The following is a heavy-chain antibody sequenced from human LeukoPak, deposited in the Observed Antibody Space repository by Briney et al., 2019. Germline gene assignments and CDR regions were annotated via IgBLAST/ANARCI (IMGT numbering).Heavy chain of an antibody. Sequence: SETLSLTCTVSGGSIGSGSYYWSWIRQPAGKGLEWIGRIYTSGSTNYNPSLKSRVAISVDTSKDQFSLKLSSVTAADTAVYYCARAHYGGWFDPWGQGTLVTVSS. V-gene: IGHV4-61*02. CDR3: ARAHYGGWFDP. D-gene: IGHD4-17*01. J-gene: IGHJ5*02. CDR2: IYTSGST. CDR1: GGSIGSGSYY.